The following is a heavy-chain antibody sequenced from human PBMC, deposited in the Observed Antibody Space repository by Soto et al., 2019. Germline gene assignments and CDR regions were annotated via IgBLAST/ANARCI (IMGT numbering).Heavy chain of an antibody. D-gene: IGHD2-8*01. CDR3: ARDRVGYCTNGVCYMSDGMDV. V-gene: IGHV1-2*04. CDR1: GYTFTGYY. J-gene: IGHJ6*02. Sequence: QVQLVQSGAEVKKPGASVKVSCKASGYTFTGYYMHCVRQAPGQGLEWMGWINPNSGGTNYAQKFQGWVTMTRDTSISTAYMELSRLRSDDTAVYYCARDRVGYCTNGVCYMSDGMDVWGQGTTVTVSS. CDR2: INPNSGGT.